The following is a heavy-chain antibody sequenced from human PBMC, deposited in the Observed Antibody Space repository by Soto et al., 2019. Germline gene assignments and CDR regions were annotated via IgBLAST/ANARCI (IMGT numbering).Heavy chain of an antibody. J-gene: IGHJ4*02. CDR1: GASLGDKY. D-gene: IGHD1-26*01. CDR3: ARDLSYAFDY. V-gene: IGHV4-34*01. CDR2: INHSGNT. Sequence: SWTLSLTCAVYGASLGDKYCNWLRQPPGKVLEWIGEINHSGNTNYNPSLRSLVTISIDTSKNQLSLKLRSVPAADTAVYYCARDLSYAFDYWGQGALVTVSS.